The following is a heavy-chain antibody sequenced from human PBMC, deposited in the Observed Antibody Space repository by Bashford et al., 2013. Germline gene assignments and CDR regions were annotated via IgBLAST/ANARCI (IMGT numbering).Heavy chain of an antibody. CDR2: SIIVGGR. CDR3: ARHDPERLSMQRGVLDY. J-gene: IGHJ4*02. V-gene: IGHV4-39*01. CDR1: GGSTSGEYIL. Sequence: SVDPRPSTCTVSGGSTSGEYILLGRGSGRPPGNGAWNGLEVSIIVGGRYYSPSLRNRITISIDTSRNQISLDITSVTAADTAVYFCARHDPERLSMQRGVLDYWGQGTLVTVSS. D-gene: IGHD3-10*01.